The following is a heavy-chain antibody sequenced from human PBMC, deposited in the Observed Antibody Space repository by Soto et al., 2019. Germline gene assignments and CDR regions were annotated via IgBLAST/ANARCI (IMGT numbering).Heavy chain of an antibody. J-gene: IGHJ4*02. Sequence: QVQLVQSGAEVKKLGASVKVSCKASGYTFTRYDINWVRQATGQGLEWMGWMNPDSGNTGYAQKFQGRVTMTRNTSMSTAYMELSSLRSEDTAGYYCARSTNDYGDRHWGQGTLVTVSS. V-gene: IGHV1-8*01. D-gene: IGHD4-17*01. CDR2: MNPDSGNT. CDR3: ARSTNDYGDRH. CDR1: GYTFTRYD.